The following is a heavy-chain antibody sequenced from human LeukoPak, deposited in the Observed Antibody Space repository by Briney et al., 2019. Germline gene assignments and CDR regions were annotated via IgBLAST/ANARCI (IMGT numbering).Heavy chain of an antibody. V-gene: IGHV4-38-2*01. Sequence: SETLSLTCAVSGYSISSGYYWGWIRQPPGKGLEWIGSIYHSGSTYCNPSLKSRVTISVDTSKNQFSLKLSSVTAADTAVYYCARFDVDTAMVDAFDIWGQGTMVTVSS. J-gene: IGHJ3*02. CDR3: ARFDVDTAMVDAFDI. CDR1: GYSISSGYY. CDR2: IYHSGST. D-gene: IGHD5-18*01.